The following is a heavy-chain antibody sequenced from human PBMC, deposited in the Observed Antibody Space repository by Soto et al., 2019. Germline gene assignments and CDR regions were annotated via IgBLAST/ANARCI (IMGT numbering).Heavy chain of an antibody. J-gene: IGHJ6*02. V-gene: IGHV3-66*01. Sequence: PGGSLRLSCAASGFTVSSSYMNWVRQSPGKGLEWVSVIYSGGRAYYPDSERDRFTISRDNSKNTVYLQMNSLRAEDAAVYYCARVGAFYDFGSGQPLYYYGMDVWGQGTTVTVSS. CDR1: GFTVSSSY. CDR3: ARVGAFYDFGSGQPLYYYGMDV. CDR2: IYSGGRA. D-gene: IGHD3-3*01.